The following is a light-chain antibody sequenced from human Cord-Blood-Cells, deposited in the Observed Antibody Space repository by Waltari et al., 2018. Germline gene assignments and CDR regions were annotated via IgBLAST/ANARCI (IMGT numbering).Light chain of an antibody. J-gene: IGLJ3*02. V-gene: IGLV2-14*01. CDR3: SSYTSSSTLV. CDR2: DVS. CDR1: SSDVGGYNY. Sequence: QSALTQPASVSGSPGQSITISCTGTSSDVGGYNYVSWYQQHPGKAPKLMIYDVSNRPSGVSXRFSGSKXXNTAXXXISGLQAEDEADYYCSSYTSSSTLVFGGGTKLTVL.